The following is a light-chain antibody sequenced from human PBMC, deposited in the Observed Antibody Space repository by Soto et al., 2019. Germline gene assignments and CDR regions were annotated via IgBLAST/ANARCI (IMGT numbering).Light chain of an antibody. V-gene: IGLV2-23*02. CDR3: CSRL. Sequence: QSSLTQPASVSGSPGQSITISCTGTSTDPATYDLVSWYQQHPGKATQLIIYEVAKRTSGVSARFSGAQSGATASLTISGLQAADEAYYYCCSRLFGGGTKLTVL. J-gene: IGLJ2*01. CDR2: EVA. CDR1: STDPATYDL.